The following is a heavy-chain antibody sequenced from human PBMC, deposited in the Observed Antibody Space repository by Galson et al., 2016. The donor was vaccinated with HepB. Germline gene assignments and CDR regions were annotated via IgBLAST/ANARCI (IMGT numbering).Heavy chain of an antibody. Sequence: SLRLSCAASGFTFSNYWMHWVRQVPGKGLVWVSRINTDGDTTRYADSVKGRFTISRDNANNKLYLQMNSLRAEDTAVYYCARDPIKWDGYNYGMDVWGQGTTVTVSS. D-gene: IGHD1-26*01. CDR2: INTDGDTT. CDR1: GFTFSNYW. V-gene: IGHV3-74*01. J-gene: IGHJ6*02. CDR3: ARDPIKWDGYNYGMDV.